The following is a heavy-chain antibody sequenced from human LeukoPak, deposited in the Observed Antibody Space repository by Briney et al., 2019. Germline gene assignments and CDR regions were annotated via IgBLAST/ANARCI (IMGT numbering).Heavy chain of an antibody. V-gene: IGHV1-46*01. D-gene: IGHD2-2*01. CDR3: ARDTQETDHWGSVVPAAPDY. CDR2: INPSGAST. CDR1: GYTFTNYY. J-gene: IGHJ4*02. Sequence: ASVKVSCKASGYTFTNYYIHWVRQAPGQGLEWMGKINPSGASTTYAQKFQGRVTMTRDMSTSTVYMELSSLRSEDTAVYYCARDTQETDHWGSVVPAAPDYWGQGTLVTVSS.